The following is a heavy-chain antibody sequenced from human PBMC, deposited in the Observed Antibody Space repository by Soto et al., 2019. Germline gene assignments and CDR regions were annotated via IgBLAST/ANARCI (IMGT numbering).Heavy chain of an antibody. CDR3: ARSITSIGVLPPPTAYFHY. V-gene: IGHV1-46*01. CDR1: GFTFTNYY. Sequence: QAQLVQSGAEVKKPGASVKVSCKASGFTFTNYYIHWVRQAPGQGLEWMGIIDPSAGSTTYAQRSLCRLTMTRDTSRRTVYMALTRLRSEDTAVYYFARSITSIGVLPPPTAYFHYWGQGTLVTVSS. CDR2: IDPSAGST. D-gene: IGHD3-22*01. J-gene: IGHJ4*02.